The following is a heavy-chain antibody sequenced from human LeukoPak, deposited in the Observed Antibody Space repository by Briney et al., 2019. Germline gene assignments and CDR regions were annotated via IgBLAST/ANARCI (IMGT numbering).Heavy chain of an antibody. V-gene: IGHV3-11*05. D-gene: IGHD3-9*01. CDR3: ARDYDILTGYFRGGFDY. J-gene: IGHJ4*02. CDR2: ITSSSSDT. CDR1: GFTVSSNY. Sequence: PGGSLRLSCAASGFTVSSNYMSWIRQAPGKGLEWISYITSSSSDTNYADSVKGRFTISRDNAKKSLYLQMNSLRAEDTAVYYCARDYDILTGYFRGGFDYWGQGTLVSVCS.